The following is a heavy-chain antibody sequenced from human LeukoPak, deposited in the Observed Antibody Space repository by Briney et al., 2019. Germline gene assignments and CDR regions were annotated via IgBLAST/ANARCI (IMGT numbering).Heavy chain of an antibody. D-gene: IGHD6-6*01. CDR3: ARLFEYSSSSGSDNWFDP. Sequence: PSETLSLTCTVSGYSISSGYYWSWIRQPPGKGLEWIGYIYYSGSTNYNPSLKSRVTISVDTSKNQFSLKLSSVTAADTAVYYCARLFEYSSSSGSDNWFDPWGQGTLVTVSS. J-gene: IGHJ5*02. CDR1: GYSISSGYY. CDR2: IYYSGST. V-gene: IGHV4-61*01.